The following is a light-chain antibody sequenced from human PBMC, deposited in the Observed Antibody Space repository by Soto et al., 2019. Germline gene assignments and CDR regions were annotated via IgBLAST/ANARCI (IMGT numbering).Light chain of an antibody. CDR3: NSFTTSYTYV. Sequence: QSALTQPASVSGSPGQSITISCTGTSSDIGSYNRVSWYQQPPGTAPKLIIYEVTNRPSGVPDRFSGSKSGNTASLTISGLQAEDEADYYCNSFTTSYTYVFGTGTKVTVL. CDR2: EVT. CDR1: SSDIGSYNR. J-gene: IGLJ1*01. V-gene: IGLV2-18*02.